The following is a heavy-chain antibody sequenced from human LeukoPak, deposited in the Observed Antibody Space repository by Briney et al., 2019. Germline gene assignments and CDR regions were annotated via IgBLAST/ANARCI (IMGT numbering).Heavy chain of an antibody. CDR1: GFTVSSTY. CDR3: ARATGWFGEPMEPHNY. D-gene: IGHD3-10*01. CDR2: IYSGGST. Sequence: GGSLRLSCAASGFTVSSTYMNWVRQAPGKGLEWVSVIYSGGSTYYADSVKGRFTISRDNSKNTLFLQMNSLRADDTAVYYCARATGWFGEPMEPHNYWGQGTLVTVSS. V-gene: IGHV3-66*01. J-gene: IGHJ4*02.